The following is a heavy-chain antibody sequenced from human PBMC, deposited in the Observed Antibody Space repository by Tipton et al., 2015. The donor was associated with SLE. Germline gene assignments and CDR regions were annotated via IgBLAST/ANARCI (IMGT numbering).Heavy chain of an antibody. V-gene: IGHV4-31*03. CDR2: IYYRGNT. D-gene: IGHD7-27*01. CDR3: ARRGTGDRACNDY. Sequence: TLSLTCTVSGGSISSSSYYWSWIRQPPGKGLEWIGSIYYRGNTYYNPSLQSRFSISVDTSKNRLSLQVISVTAADTAVYYCARRGTGDRACNDYWGQGTLVAVSS. CDR1: GGSISSSSYY. J-gene: IGHJ4*02.